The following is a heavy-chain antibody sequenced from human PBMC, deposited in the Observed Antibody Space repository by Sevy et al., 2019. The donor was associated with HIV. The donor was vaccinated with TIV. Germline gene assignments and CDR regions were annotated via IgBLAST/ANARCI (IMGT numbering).Heavy chain of an antibody. J-gene: IGHJ5*02. Sequence: ASVKVSCKASGYTFTSYDINWVRQATGQGLEWMGWMNPNSGNTGYAQKFQGRVTMTRNTSISTAYMELGSLRSEDTAGYYCARGKQYYDFWSGYYRANWFDPWGQGTLVTVSS. CDR2: MNPNSGNT. V-gene: IGHV1-8*01. D-gene: IGHD3-3*01. CDR1: GYTFTSYD. CDR3: ARGKQYYDFWSGYYRANWFDP.